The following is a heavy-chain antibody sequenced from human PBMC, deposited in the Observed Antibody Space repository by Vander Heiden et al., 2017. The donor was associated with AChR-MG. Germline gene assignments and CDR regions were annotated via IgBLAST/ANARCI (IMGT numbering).Heavy chain of an antibody. V-gene: IGHV3-21*04. Sequence: EVQLVESGGGLVKPGGSLRLPCAASGFTFSSYSMNWVRQAPGKELEWVSSISSSSSYIYYADSVKGRFTISRDNDKNSLYLRMNSLRAEDTAVDYCARDSTGFGSGSRSYYYDYYGMDVWGQGTTVTVSS. CDR3: ARDSTGFGSGSRSYYYDYYGMDV. J-gene: IGHJ6*02. CDR2: ISSSSSYI. CDR1: GFTFSSYS. D-gene: IGHD3-10*01.